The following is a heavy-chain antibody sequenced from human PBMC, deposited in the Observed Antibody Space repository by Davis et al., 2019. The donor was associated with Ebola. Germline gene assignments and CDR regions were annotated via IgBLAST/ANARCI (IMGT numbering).Heavy chain of an antibody. V-gene: IGHV3-23*01. D-gene: IGHD4-17*01. CDR1: GFTINNNY. Sequence: GESLKISCAASGFTINNNYMSWVRQAPGKGLEWVSGISGSGSGTYYADSVKGRFTFSRDNSKNTMYLQMNSLRAEDTAVYYCAKGSLYGSRSITAGVDVWGQGTTVTVSS. CDR3: AKGSLYGSRSITAGVDV. CDR2: ISGSGSGT. J-gene: IGHJ6*02.